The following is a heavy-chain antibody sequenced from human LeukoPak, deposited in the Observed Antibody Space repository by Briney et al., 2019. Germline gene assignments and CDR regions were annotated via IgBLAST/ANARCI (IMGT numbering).Heavy chain of an antibody. CDR2: IRYDGRNK. D-gene: IGHD1-1*01. CDR1: GLTFSNYG. V-gene: IGHV3-30*02. J-gene: IGHJ4*02. Sequence: GGSLRLSCAAAGLTFSNYGMHWVRQAPGKGLQWVAYIRYDGRNKYSADSVKGRFTIYRDNSKSTLYLQMNSLRPEDTAVYYCAKGGSNNWSFDNWGQGTLVTVSS. CDR3: AKGGSNNWSFDN.